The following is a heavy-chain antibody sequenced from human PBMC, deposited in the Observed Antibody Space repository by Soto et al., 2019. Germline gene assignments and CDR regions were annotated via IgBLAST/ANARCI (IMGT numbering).Heavy chain of an antibody. CDR2: IKSKTDGGTT. D-gene: IGHD3-10*01. CDR1: GFIFSNAW. CDR3: AKDMENGYNPYYYYGMDV. J-gene: IGHJ6*02. Sequence: EVQLVESGGGLVEPGGSLRVSCAASGFIFSNAWMSWVRQAPGKGLEWVGRIKSKTDGGTTDYGAPVKGRFSISRDDSKNTLYLQMNSLKTEDTAVYYCAKDMENGYNPYYYYGMDVWGQGTTVTVSS. V-gene: IGHV3-15*01.